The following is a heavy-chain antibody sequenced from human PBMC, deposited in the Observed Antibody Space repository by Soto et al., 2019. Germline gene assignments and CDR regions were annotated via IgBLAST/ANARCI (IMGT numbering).Heavy chain of an antibody. D-gene: IGHD5-12*01. Sequence: SETLSLTCTASGGSISRYYWSWIRQPPGKGLEWIGYIYYSGSTSYNPSLKSRVTISVDTSKNQFSLKLSSVTAADTAVYYCARHTYDSYDAFDIWGQGAMVTVSS. CDR2: IYYSGST. V-gene: IGHV4-59*08. CDR1: GGSISRYY. CDR3: ARHTYDSYDAFDI. J-gene: IGHJ3*02.